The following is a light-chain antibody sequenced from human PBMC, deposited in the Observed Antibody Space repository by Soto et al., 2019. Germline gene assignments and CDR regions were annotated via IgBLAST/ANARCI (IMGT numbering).Light chain of an antibody. J-gene: IGKJ4*01. V-gene: IGKV3-20*01. CDR1: QSVSSSY. CDR3: QHYGSLLFT. Sequence: EIVLTQSPGTLSLSPGERATLSCRASQSVSSSYLAWYQQKPGQAPRLLIYGASRRATGLPDRFSGSWSGTDFTLTISRLEPEDFEVYYCQHYGSLLFTFGGGTKVEIK. CDR2: GAS.